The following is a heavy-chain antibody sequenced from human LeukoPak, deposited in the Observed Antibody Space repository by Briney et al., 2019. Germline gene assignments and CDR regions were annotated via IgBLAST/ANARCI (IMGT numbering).Heavy chain of an antibody. CDR1: GYTFTGYY. CDR3: ARGEGYGGIYGMDV. Sequence: GASVKVSCKASGYTFTGYYMHWVRQAPGQGLEWMGWINPNSGGTNYAQKFQGWVTMTRDTSISTAYMELSRLGSDDTAVYYCARGEGYGGIYGMDVWGQGTTVTVSS. J-gene: IGHJ6*02. CDR2: INPNSGGT. V-gene: IGHV1-2*04. D-gene: IGHD4-23*01.